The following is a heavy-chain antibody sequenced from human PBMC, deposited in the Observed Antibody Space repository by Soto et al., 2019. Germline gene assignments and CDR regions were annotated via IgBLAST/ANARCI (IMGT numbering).Heavy chain of an antibody. V-gene: IGHV4-31*03. D-gene: IGHD3-22*01. CDR1: DGSSCRGGYY. Sequence: SVADGSSCRGGYYRNRIRQHPGKGLEWIGYIYYSGSTYYNPSLKSRVTISVDTSKNQFSLKLSSVTAADTAVYYCARRDYYDSSGYNYWGQGTLVTVSS. CDR2: IYYSGST. CDR3: ARRDYYDSSGYNY. J-gene: IGHJ4*02.